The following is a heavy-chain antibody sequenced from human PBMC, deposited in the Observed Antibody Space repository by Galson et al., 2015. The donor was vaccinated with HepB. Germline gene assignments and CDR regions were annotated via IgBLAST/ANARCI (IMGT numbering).Heavy chain of an antibody. J-gene: IGHJ6*02. CDR3: ARDLRDSSSWYAVFYYYGMDV. V-gene: IGHV3-33*01. D-gene: IGHD6-13*01. CDR1: GFTFSSYG. CDR2: IWYDGSNK. Sequence: SLRLSCAASGFTFSSYGMHWVRQAPGKGLEWVAVIWYDGSNKYYADSVKGRFTISRDNSKNTLYLQMNSLRAEDTAVYYCARDLRDSSSWYAVFYYYGMDVWGQGTTVTVSS.